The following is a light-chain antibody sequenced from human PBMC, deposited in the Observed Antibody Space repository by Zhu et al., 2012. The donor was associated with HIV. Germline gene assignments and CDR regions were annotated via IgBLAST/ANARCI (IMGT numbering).Light chain of an antibody. Sequence: DIVLTQSPGTLSLSPGERATLSCRASESVRSRYLAWYQQKPGQAPRLLIYGASSRATGIPDRFSGSGSGTDFTLTISRLEPEDFAVYYCQQYSSSSWYTFGLGDQAWRS. CDR3: QQYSSSSWYT. CDR1: ESVRSRY. V-gene: IGKV3-20*01. J-gene: IGKJ2*01. CDR2: GAS.